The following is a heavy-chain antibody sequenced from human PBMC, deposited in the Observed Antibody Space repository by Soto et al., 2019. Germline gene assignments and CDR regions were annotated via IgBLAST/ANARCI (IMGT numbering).Heavy chain of an antibody. D-gene: IGHD3-9*01. J-gene: IGHJ4*02. CDR1: GYTFTSYG. Sequence: VKVSCKASGYTFTSYGISWVRQAPGQGLEWMGWISAYNGNTNYAQKLQGRVTMTTDTSTSTAYMELRSLRSDDTAVYYCARGNRLRYFDWLLSDGEGGYFDYWGQGTLVTVSS. CDR2: ISAYNGNT. V-gene: IGHV1-18*01. CDR3: ARGNRLRYFDWLLSDGEGGYFDY.